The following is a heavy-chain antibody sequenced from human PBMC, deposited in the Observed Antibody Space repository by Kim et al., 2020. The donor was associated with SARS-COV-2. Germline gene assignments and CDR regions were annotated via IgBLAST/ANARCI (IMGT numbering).Heavy chain of an antibody. J-gene: IGHJ6*01. D-gene: IGHD3-3*01. CDR3: ARDSVSGFWSGYTFYVMD. CDR1: GGSISSYY. V-gene: IGHV4-59*13. CDR2: IYYSGST. Sequence: SETLSLTCTVSGGSISSYYWSWIRQPPGKGLEWIGYIYYSGSTNYNPSLKSRVTISVDTSKNQFSLKLSSVTAAATAVYYFARDSVSGFWSGYTFYVMD.